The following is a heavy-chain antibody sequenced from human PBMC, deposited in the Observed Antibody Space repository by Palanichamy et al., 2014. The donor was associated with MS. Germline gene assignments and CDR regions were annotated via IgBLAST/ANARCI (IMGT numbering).Heavy chain of an antibody. CDR3: AGGFGVVTYAAYFDY. CDR1: GYAFTSYD. D-gene: IGHD3-3*01. V-gene: IGHV1-8*03. J-gene: IGHJ4*02. Sequence: QVQLVQSGAEVKKPGASVKVSCKASGYAFTSYDINWVRQATGQGLEWVGWMIPNSGNTGYAQKFQGRVTITRNTSISTAYMELSSLRSEDTAVYYCAGGFGVVTYAAYFDYWGQGTLVTISS. CDR2: MIPNSGNT.